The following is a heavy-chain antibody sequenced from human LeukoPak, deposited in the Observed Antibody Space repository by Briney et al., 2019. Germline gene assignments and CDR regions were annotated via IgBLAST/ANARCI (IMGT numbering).Heavy chain of an antibody. CDR3: ARLRASPGFSISWIFDY. Sequence: SETLSLTCTVSGGSISSYYWSWIRQPPRQGLEWIAYIYHSGSTNYTHYLTSRVTISVAMPTNKYSLTLSSVTAADTAVYYCARLRASPGFSISWIFDYWGQGTLVTVSS. J-gene: IGHJ4*02. CDR2: IYHSGST. V-gene: IGHV4-59*01. CDR1: GGSISSYY. D-gene: IGHD6-13*01.